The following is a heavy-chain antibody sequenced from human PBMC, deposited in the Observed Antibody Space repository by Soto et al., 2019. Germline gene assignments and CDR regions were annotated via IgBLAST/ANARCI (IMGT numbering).Heavy chain of an antibody. V-gene: IGHV3-21*01. CDR3: ASNGFGYAFDI. CDR1: GFTFSSYS. J-gene: IGHJ3*02. Sequence: GGSLRLSCAASGFTFSSYSMNWVRQAPGKGLECVSSISSSSSYIYYADSVKSRFTISRDNAKNSLYLQMNSLRAEVKALYCCASNGFGYAFDIWGQGTMVTVSS. CDR2: ISSSSSYI. D-gene: IGHD3-10*01.